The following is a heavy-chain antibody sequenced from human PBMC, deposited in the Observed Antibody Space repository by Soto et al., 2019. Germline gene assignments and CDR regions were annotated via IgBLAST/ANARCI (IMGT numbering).Heavy chain of an antibody. CDR1: GYTFTSYA. D-gene: IGHD6-13*01. CDR2: INAGNGNT. CDR3: AREPHYSSRNEYFQH. J-gene: IGHJ1*01. Sequence: ASVKVSCKASGYTFTSYAMHWVRQAPGQRLEWMGWINAGNGNTKYSQKFQGRVTITRDTSASTAYMELSSLRSEDTAVYYCAREPHYSSRNEYFQHWGQGTLVTVSS. V-gene: IGHV1-3*01.